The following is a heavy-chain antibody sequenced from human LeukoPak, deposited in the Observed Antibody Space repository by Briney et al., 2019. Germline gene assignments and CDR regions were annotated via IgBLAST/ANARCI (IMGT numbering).Heavy chain of an antibody. D-gene: IGHD3-3*01. CDR1: GFSFNNYA. CDR2: ISSSGGTK. J-gene: IGHJ4*02. Sequence: GGSLRLSCAVSGFSFNNYAMSWVRQAPGKGLEWLSSISSSGGTKYYADSVKGRFTISRDNSKNTLYLEMNSLIPEDTALYYCAKPQEADLWVPDYWGQGTLVTVSS. CDR3: AKPQEADLWVPDY. V-gene: IGHV3-23*01.